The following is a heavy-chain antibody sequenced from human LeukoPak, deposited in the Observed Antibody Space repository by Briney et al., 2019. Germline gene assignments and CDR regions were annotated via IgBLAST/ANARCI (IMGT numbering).Heavy chain of an antibody. J-gene: IGHJ3*02. V-gene: IGHV4-61*02. CDR2: IYTSGST. D-gene: IGHD1-26*01. CDR1: GGSISSGSYY. Sequence: SETLSLTXTVSGGSISSGSYYWSWIRQPAGKGLEWIGRIYTSGSTNYNPSLKSRVTISVDTSKNQFSLKLSSVTAADTAVYYCAREVGAITYDAFDIWGQGTMVTVSS. CDR3: AREVGAITYDAFDI.